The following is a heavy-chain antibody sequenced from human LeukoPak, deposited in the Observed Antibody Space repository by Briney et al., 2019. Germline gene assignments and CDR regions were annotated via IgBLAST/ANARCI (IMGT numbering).Heavy chain of an antibody. CDR2: IIAIFDSA. CDR1: GGTFSSHA. J-gene: IGHJ3*02. Sequence: GASVKLSCKASGGTFSSHAVSWVRQAPGQGLEWMGGIIAIFDSADYTQKFQGRVTITADESTSTAYMDLSSLRSEDTAVYYCARSRHGAFDIWGQGTMVTVSS. V-gene: IGHV1-69*01. CDR3: ARSRHGAFDI.